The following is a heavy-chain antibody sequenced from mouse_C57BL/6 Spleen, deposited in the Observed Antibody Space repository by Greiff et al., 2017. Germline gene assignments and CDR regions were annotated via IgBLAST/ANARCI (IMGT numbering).Heavy chain of an antibody. CDR2: IDPETGGT. Sequence: QVQLKESGAELVRPGASVPLSCKASGYTFTDYEMHWVKQTTVHGLEWIGAIDPETGGTAYNQKFKGKAILTADKSSSTAYMELRSLTSEDSAVYYCTRLATRAMDYWGQGTSVTVSS. D-gene: IGHD1-1*01. J-gene: IGHJ4*01. CDR3: TRLATRAMDY. V-gene: IGHV1-15*01. CDR1: GYTFTDYE.